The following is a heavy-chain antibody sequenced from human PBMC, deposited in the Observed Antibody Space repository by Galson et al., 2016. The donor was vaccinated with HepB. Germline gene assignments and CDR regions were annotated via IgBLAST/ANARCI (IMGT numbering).Heavy chain of an antibody. D-gene: IGHD3-16*01. Sequence: SVKVSCKASGYTFTSYALHWVRQAPGQRLEWVAWINADNGDTKYSQKFQARVTVTRDTSASTAYMELSSLSSEDTAVYYCARAFGRDDGRGRWELDYWGQGTLVTVSS. J-gene: IGHJ4*02. V-gene: IGHV1-3*01. CDR2: INADNGDT. CDR3: ARAFGRDDGRGRWELDY. CDR1: GYTFTSYA.